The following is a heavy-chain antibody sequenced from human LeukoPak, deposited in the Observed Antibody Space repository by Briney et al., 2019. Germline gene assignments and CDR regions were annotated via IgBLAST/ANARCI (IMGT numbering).Heavy chain of an antibody. V-gene: IGHV4-59*01. CDR2: IYYCGST. Sequence: SETLSLTCTVSGGSIRGYYWSWIRQPPGKGLEWIGYIYYCGSTNYNPSLKSPVTISVHTSKNQFSLNLSSVTAADTAVYYCARVFGGGRGGWFDTWGQGTLVAVSS. D-gene: IGHD3-16*01. J-gene: IGHJ5*02. CDR1: GGSIRGYY. CDR3: ARVFGGGRGGWFDT.